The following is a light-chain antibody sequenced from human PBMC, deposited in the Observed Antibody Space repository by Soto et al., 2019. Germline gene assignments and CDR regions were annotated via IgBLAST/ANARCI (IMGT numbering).Light chain of an antibody. CDR3: QQYNSQWT. CDR1: QTISSW. CDR2: DVS. V-gene: IGKV1-5*01. Sequence: DIQMTQSPSTLSGSVGDRVTITFRASQTISSWLAWYQQKPGKAPKLLIYDVSSLESGVPSRFSGSGSGTEFTLTISSLQPDDFATYYCQQYNSQWTFGQGAKVDNK. J-gene: IGKJ1*01.